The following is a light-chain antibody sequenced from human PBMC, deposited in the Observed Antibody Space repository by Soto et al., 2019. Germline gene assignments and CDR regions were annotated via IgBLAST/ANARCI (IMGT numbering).Light chain of an antibody. V-gene: IGLV2-14*01. CDR3: SSYTSSTTYV. CDR1: SSDVGGYNY. CDR2: EVS. J-gene: IGLJ1*01. Sequence: QSVLTQPASVSWSPGQSITISCTGTSSDVGGYNYVSWYQQHPGKAPKPMIYEVSNRPSGVSNRFSGSKSGNTASLTISGLQAEDEADYYCSSYTSSTTYVFGTGTKVTVL.